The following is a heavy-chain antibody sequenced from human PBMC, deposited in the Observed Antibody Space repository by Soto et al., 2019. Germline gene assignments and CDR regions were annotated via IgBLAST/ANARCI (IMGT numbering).Heavy chain of an antibody. CDR3: AREVGQQLAPGGWLDP. V-gene: IGHV4-30-4*01. Sequence: SETLSLTCTVSGGSISSGDYYWSWIRQPPGKGLEWIGYIYYSGSTYYNPSLKSRVTISVDTSKNQFSLKLSSVTAADTAVYYCAREVGQQLAPGGWLDPWGQGTLVTVSS. J-gene: IGHJ5*02. CDR2: IYYSGST. CDR1: GGSISSGDYY. D-gene: IGHD6-13*01.